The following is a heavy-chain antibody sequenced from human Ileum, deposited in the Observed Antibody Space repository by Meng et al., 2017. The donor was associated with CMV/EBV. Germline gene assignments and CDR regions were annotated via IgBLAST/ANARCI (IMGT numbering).Heavy chain of an antibody. Sequence: ISRGGYYWSWIRQHPVKGLEWIGYIYYSGSTYYNPSLKSRVTISVDTSKNQFSLKLSSVTAADTAVYYCARAGLTRYYYDSSGYYDWGQGTLVTVSS. CDR2: IYYSGST. CDR1: ISRGGYY. D-gene: IGHD3-22*01. V-gene: IGHV4-31*02. J-gene: IGHJ4*02. CDR3: ARAGLTRYYYDSSGYYD.